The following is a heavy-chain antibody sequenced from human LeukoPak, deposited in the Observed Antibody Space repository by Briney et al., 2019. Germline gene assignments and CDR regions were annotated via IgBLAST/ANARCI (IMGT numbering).Heavy chain of an antibody. J-gene: IGHJ5*02. CDR2: IISILGIA. V-gene: IGHV1-69*04. CDR1: GGTFSSYA. Sequence: ASVKVSCKASGGTFSSYAISWVRQAPGQGLEWMGRIISILGIANYAQKFQGRVTITADKSTSTAYMELSSLRSEDTAVYYCARVVYGSGSYRNWFDPWGQGTLVTVSS. D-gene: IGHD3-10*01. CDR3: ARVVYGSGSYRNWFDP.